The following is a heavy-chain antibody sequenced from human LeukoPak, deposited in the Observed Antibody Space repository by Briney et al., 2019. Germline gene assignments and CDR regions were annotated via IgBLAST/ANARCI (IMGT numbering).Heavy chain of an antibody. CDR3: AKTVGIAAAGNDY. D-gene: IGHD6-13*01. Sequence: PGRSLRLSCAASGFTFSSYGMHWVRQAPGKGLEWVAFIRYDGSNKYYADSVKGRFTISRDNSKNTLYLQMNSLRAEDTAVYYCAKTVGIAAAGNDYWGQGTLVTVSS. V-gene: IGHV3-30*02. CDR2: IRYDGSNK. J-gene: IGHJ4*02. CDR1: GFTFSSYG.